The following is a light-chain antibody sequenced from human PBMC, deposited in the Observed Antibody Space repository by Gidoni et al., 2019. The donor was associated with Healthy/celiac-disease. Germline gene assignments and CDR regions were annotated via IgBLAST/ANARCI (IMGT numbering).Light chain of an antibody. CDR3: QHYGSLWT. Sequence: DIQMTQSPSTLSASVGDRVTITCRASQSISDWLAWYQQKPGEAPNLLIYKASRLESGVPSRFIGSGSGTEFALTISSLQPNDLATYYCQHYGSLWTFGQGTKVEIK. V-gene: IGKV1-5*03. CDR2: KAS. CDR1: QSISDW. J-gene: IGKJ1*01.